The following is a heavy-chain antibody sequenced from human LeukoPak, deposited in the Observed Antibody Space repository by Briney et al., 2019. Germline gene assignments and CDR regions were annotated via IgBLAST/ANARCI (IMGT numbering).Heavy chain of an antibody. CDR3: ARGSGSSAWLIDY. D-gene: IGHD1-26*01. CDR2: ITSSSTEI. J-gene: IGHJ4*02. CDR1: GFSFSSHS. Sequence: GGSLRLSCAASGFSFSSHSMNWVRQAPGEGLEWVSIITSSSTEIDYADSVRGRFTISRDDAKNSLFLQMNSLRAEDTALYFCARGSGSSAWLIDYWGQGALVTVSS. V-gene: IGHV3-21*01.